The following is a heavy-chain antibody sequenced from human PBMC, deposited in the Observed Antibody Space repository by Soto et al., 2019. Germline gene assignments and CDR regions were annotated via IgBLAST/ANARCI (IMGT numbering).Heavy chain of an antibody. J-gene: IGHJ5*02. V-gene: IGHV1-18*01. CDR1: GYTFTNFG. CDR2: VSGYNGDT. CDR3: ARDYDIWGEDWFDP. D-gene: IGHD3-9*01. Sequence: QVQLVQSGGEMRKPGASVKVSCKASGYTFTNFGISWVGQAPGQGFEWVGWVSGYNGDTNYAPKFRGRVLMTKDTSTTTAYMELTTLTSDDTAVYYCARDYDIWGEDWFDPWGQGTLVTVSS.